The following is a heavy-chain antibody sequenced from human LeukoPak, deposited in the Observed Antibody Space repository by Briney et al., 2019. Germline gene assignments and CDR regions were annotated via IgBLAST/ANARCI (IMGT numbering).Heavy chain of an antibody. CDR1: GGTFSSYA. CDR3: ARDGGRGFYGPFDY. CDR2: IIPIFGTA. D-gene: IGHD3-16*01. Sequence: SVKVSCKASGGTFSSYAISWVRQAPGQGLEWMGGIIPIFGTANYAQKFQGRVTITADESTSTAYMELSSLRSEDTAVYYCARDGGRGFYGPFDYWGQGTLVTVSS. J-gene: IGHJ4*02. V-gene: IGHV1-69*13.